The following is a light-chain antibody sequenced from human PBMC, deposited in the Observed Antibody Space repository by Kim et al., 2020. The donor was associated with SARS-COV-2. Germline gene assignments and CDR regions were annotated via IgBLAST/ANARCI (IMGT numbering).Light chain of an antibody. V-gene: IGLV3-21*04. Sequence: SYELTQPPSVSVAPGKTARITCGENNIGSKSVHWYQQKPGQAPVLVIYYDSDRPSGIPERFSGSNSGNTATLTISRVEAGDEADYYCQVWDSSSDHPVFGGGTQLTVL. CDR3: QVWDSSSDHPV. CDR2: YDS. CDR1: NIGSKS. J-gene: IGLJ3*02.